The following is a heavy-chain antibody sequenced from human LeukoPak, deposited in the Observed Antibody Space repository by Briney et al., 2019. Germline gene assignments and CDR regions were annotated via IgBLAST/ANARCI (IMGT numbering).Heavy chain of an antibody. Sequence: SETLSLTCTVSGGSISSGGYYWSWIRQHPGKGLEWIGYIYYSGSTYYNPSLKSRVTISVDTSKNQFSLKLSSVTAADTAVYYCARVRGYSGYESTRFDPWGQGTLGTVSS. CDR2: IYYSGST. CDR1: GGSISSGGYY. CDR3: ARVRGYSGYESTRFDP. D-gene: IGHD5-12*01. V-gene: IGHV4-31*03. J-gene: IGHJ5*02.